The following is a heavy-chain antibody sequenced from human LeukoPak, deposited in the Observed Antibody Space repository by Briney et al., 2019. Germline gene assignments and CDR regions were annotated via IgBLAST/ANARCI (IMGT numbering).Heavy chain of an antibody. J-gene: IGHJ6*03. CDR2: INPNCGGT. V-gene: IGHV1-2*02. Sequence: ASVKVSCKASGYTFTSYDINWVRQAPGQGLEWMGWINPNCGGTNYAQKFQGRVTMTRDTSISTAYMELSRLRSDDTAVYYCAAYYGSGSPRPYYYMDVWGKGTTVTISS. CDR3: AAYYGSGSPRPYYYMDV. D-gene: IGHD3-10*01. CDR1: GYTFTSYD.